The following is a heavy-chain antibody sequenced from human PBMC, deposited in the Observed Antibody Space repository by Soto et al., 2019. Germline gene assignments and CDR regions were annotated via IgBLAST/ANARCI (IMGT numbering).Heavy chain of an antibody. CDR2: ISSSSSYI. J-gene: IGHJ4*02. V-gene: IGHV3-21*01. CDR1: GFTFSSYS. CDR3: AREYYYDSSGYYRPLDFDY. D-gene: IGHD3-22*01. Sequence: PGGSLRLFCAASGFTFSSYSMNWVRQAPGKGLEWVSSISSSSSYIYYADSVKGRFTISRDNAKNSLYLQMNSLRAEDTAVYYCAREYYYDSSGYYRPLDFDYWGQGTLVTVSS.